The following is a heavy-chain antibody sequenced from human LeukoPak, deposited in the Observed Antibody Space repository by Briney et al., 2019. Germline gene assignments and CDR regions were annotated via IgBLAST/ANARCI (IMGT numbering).Heavy chain of an antibody. D-gene: IGHD2-15*01. CDR1: GFTFSSYG. CDR2: IWYDGSNK. V-gene: IGHV3-33*01. J-gene: IGHJ4*02. Sequence: GGSLRLSCAASGFTFSSYGMHWVRQAPGEGLEWVAVIWYDGSNKYYADSVKGRFTISRDNSKNTLYLQMNSLRAEDTAVYYCARDVGPADYWGQGTLVTVSS. CDR3: ARDVGPADY.